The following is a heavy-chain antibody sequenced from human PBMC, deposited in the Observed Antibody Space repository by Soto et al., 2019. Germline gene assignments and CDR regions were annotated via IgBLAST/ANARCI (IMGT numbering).Heavy chain of an antibody. V-gene: IGHV3-13*01. CDR2: IGTAGDT. CDR3: AKSQEIGTHFFDS. CDR1: GFTFSDYY. D-gene: IGHD6-13*01. J-gene: IGHJ4*02. Sequence: GGSLRLSCAASGFTFSDYYMSWIRQAPGKGLEWVSYIGTAGDTYYAVSVKGRFTISRDNAKNSLSLQMNSLRAGDMAVYFCAKSQEIGTHFFDSWGQGTQVTVSS.